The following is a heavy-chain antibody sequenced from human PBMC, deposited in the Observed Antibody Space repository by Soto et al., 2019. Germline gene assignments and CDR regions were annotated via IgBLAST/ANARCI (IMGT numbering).Heavy chain of an antibody. CDR2: ISYDGRNK. V-gene: IGHV3-30-3*01. CDR3: ASDRLDYFDY. Sequence: QVQLVESGGGVVQPGRSLRLSCAASGFTFSSYAMHWVRQAPGKGLEWVAVISYDGRNKYYADSVKGRFTISRDNSKNTLYLQMNSLRAEDTAVYYCASDRLDYFDYWGQGTLVTVSS. J-gene: IGHJ4*02. CDR1: GFTFSSYA.